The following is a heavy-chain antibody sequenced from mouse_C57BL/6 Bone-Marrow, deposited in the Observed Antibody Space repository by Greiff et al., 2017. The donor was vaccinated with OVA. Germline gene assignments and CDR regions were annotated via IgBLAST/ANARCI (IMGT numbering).Heavy chain of an antibody. V-gene: IGHV1-53*01. Sequence: QVQLQQPGTELVKPGASVKLSCKASGYTFTSYWMHWVKQRPGQGLEWIGKINPSNGGANYNEKVKSKATLTVDKSSSTAYMQLSNLSSKDSAVYYCARELDYGSIMDYWGQGTSVTVSS. CDR1: GYTFTSYW. CDR2: INPSNGGA. J-gene: IGHJ4*01. CDR3: ARELDYGSIMDY. D-gene: IGHD1-1*01.